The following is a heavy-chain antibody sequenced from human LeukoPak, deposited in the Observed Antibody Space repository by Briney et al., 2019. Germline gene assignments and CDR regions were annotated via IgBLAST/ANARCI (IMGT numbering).Heavy chain of an antibody. CDR2: IYYSGST. V-gene: IGHV4-30-4*01. CDR3: ARVLYYGLGMDV. Sequence: SQTLSLTCTVSGGSISSGGYYWSWIRQPPGKGLEWIGYIYYSGSTYYNPSLKSRVTISVDTSKNQFPLKLSSVTAADTAVYYCARVLYYGLGMDVWGQGTTVTVSS. J-gene: IGHJ6*02. D-gene: IGHD2-8*01. CDR1: GGSISSGGYY.